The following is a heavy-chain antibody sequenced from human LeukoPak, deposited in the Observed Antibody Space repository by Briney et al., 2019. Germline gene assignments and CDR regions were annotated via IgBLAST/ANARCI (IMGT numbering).Heavy chain of an antibody. CDR3: ARVDCSSTSCYRLNAFDAFDI. CDR1: GYTFTSYY. J-gene: IGHJ3*02. CDR2: INPSGGST. D-gene: IGHD2-2*01. V-gene: IGHV1-46*01. Sequence: ASVKVSCKASGYTFTSYYMHWVRQAPGQGLEWMGIINPSGGSTSYAQKFQGRVTMTTDTSTSTAYMELRSLRSDDTAVYYCARVDCSSTSCYRLNAFDAFDIWGQGTMVTVYS.